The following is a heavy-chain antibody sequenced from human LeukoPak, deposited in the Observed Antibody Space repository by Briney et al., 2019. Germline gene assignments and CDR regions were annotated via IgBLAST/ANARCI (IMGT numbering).Heavy chain of an antibody. CDR1: GFTFSSYA. V-gene: IGHV3-23*01. Sequence: GGSLRLSCAASGFTFSSYAMSWVRQAPGKGLEWVSAISGSAAITYYADSVKGRFTISRDNSKNTLYLQMNSLRAEDTAVYYCAKAGPPGDYGDSYYFDYWGQGTLVTVSS. D-gene: IGHD4-17*01. CDR3: AKAGPPGDYGDSYYFDY. CDR2: ISGSAAIT. J-gene: IGHJ4*02.